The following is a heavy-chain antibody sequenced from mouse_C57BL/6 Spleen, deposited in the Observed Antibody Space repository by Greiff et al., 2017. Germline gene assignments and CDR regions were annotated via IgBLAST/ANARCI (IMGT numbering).Heavy chain of an antibody. J-gene: IGHJ4*01. CDR2: IDPSGSYA. D-gene: IGHD1-1*01. Sequence: VKLQQPGAELVMPGASVKLSCKASGYTFTSYWIHWVKQRPGKGLEWIGEIDPSGSYAYYNQKIKGKSTLTVDKSSSTAYMQLSSLTSEDSAVYYFAIYYGSSYYAMDYWGQGTAVTVSS. CDR1: GYTFTSYW. V-gene: IGHV1-69*01. CDR3: AIYYGSSYYAMDY.